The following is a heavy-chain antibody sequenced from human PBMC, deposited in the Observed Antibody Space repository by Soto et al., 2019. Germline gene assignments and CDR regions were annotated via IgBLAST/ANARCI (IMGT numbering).Heavy chain of an antibody. J-gene: IGHJ6*02. CDR1: GGSVNNANYF. CDR2: IYYSGST. CDR3: ARDADYGGSRGGMDV. D-gene: IGHD4-17*01. V-gene: IGHV4-31*03. Sequence: QVRLEESGPGLVKPSKTLSLICSVSGGSVNNANYFWNWIRHHPENGLEWIGYIYYSGSTRYNPSFKTRATLSIDTSKNQFSLRLNSVTVADTAVYFCARDADYGGSRGGMDVWGRGTTVTVSS.